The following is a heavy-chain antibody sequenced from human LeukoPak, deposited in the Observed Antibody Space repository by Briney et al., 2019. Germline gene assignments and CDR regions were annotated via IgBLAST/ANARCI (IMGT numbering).Heavy chain of an antibody. D-gene: IGHD3-10*01. CDR1: GFTFSSYG. Sequence: GGPLRLSCAASGFTFSSYGMHWVRQAPGKGLEWVAVIWYDGSNKYYADSVKGRFTISRDNSKNTLYLQMNSLRAEDTAVYYCARDRGTFTSLDYWGQGTLVTVSS. J-gene: IGHJ4*02. V-gene: IGHV3-33*01. CDR2: IWYDGSNK. CDR3: ARDRGTFTSLDY.